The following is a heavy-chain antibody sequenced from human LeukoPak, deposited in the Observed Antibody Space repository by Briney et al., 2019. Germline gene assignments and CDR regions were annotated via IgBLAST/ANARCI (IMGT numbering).Heavy chain of an antibody. CDR1: RFTFSVYS. V-gene: IGHV3-23*01. Sequence: PGGSLRLSCAASRFTFSVYSMNWVRQAPGKGLEWVSAISGSGGSTYYADSVKGRFTISRDNSKNTLYLQMNSLRAEDTAVYYCAKGGAGSYYDSSGYYGTNYYYYMDVWGKGTTVTVSS. CDR3: AKGGAGSYYDSSGYYGTNYYYYMDV. D-gene: IGHD3-22*01. CDR2: ISGSGGST. J-gene: IGHJ6*03.